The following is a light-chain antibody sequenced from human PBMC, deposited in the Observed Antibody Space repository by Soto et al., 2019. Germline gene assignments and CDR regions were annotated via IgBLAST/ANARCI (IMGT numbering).Light chain of an antibody. CDR2: GAS. J-gene: IGKJ1*01. CDR1: QSISNN. CDR3: QQYNNWPRT. Sequence: EIVMTQSPVTLSVSPGERATLSCRASQSISNNLPWYQQEPDQAPRLLIYGASTSATGIPARLSGSGSGTEFTLTISSLQSEDFAVYYCQQYNNWPRTFGQGTKVEIK. V-gene: IGKV3-15*01.